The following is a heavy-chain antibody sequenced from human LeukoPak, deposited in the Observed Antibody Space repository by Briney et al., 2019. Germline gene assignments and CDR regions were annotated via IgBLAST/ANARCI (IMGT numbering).Heavy chain of an antibody. J-gene: IGHJ4*02. CDR1: GGSISSFY. CDR3: ARDGDYSFDY. CDR2: IYYTGST. V-gene: IGHV4-59*01. D-gene: IGHD2-21*01. Sequence: PSENLSLTCTVSGGSISSFYWSWVRQPPGKGLEWIASIYYTGSTNYNPSLKSRVTISLDTSKNQFSLKLSSVTAADTAVYYCARDGDYSFDYWGQGTLVTVSS.